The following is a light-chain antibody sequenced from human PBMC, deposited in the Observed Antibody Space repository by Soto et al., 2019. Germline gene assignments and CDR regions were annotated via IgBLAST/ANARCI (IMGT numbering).Light chain of an antibody. CDR2: GAS. J-gene: IGKJ2*01. V-gene: IGKV3-15*01. Sequence: EIVMTQSPATLSVSPGERATLSCRASQSVNSKLAWYQQKPGQAPRLLIYGASTRATGIPARFSGSGAGTEFTLTISSLQGEGFAVYYCQQYNNWPPLYTFGQGTKLEIK. CDR3: QQYNNWPPLYT. CDR1: QSVNSK.